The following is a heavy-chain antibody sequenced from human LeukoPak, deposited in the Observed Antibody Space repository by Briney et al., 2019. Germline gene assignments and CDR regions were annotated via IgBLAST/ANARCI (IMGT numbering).Heavy chain of an antibody. J-gene: IGHJ5*02. CDR1: GGSISSYY. CDR2: IYYSGST. CDR3: ARGGYYGSGNDFRFDP. Sequence: SETLSLTCTVYGGSISSYYWSWIRQPPGKGLEWIGYIYYSGSTNYKPSLKSRVTISVDTSKNQFSLKLSSVTAADPAVYYCARGGYYGSGNDFRFDPWGQGTLVTVSS. V-gene: IGHV4-59*01. D-gene: IGHD3-10*01.